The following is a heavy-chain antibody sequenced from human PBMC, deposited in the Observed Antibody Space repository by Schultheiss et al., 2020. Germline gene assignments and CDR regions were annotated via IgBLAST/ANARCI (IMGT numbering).Heavy chain of an antibody. CDR3: ARGRKGGYGMDV. J-gene: IGHJ6*02. CDR1: GGSFSSYY. V-gene: IGHV4-59*01. CDR2: ITYSGST. Sequence: SETLSLTCAVSGGSFSSYYWNWIRQTPGKGLEWIGYITYSGSTNHNPSLKSRVTISIDTSNKHFSLKLTSVTAADTAVYYCARGRKGGYGMDVWGQGTTVIGYS.